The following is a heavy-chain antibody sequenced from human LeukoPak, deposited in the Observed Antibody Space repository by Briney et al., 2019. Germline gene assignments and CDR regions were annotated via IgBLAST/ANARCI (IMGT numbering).Heavy chain of an antibody. CDR1: GFTVSSNY. J-gene: IGHJ4*02. CDR3: AKSGYCGGACYSGRLIDY. Sequence: GGSLRLSCAASGFTVSSNYMSWVRQAPGKGLEWVSVIYSGGSTYYADSVKGRFTISRDNSKNMLYLQVNSLRAEDTAVYYCAKSGYCGGACYSGRLIDYWGQGTLVTVSS. D-gene: IGHD2-21*01. V-gene: IGHV3-53*01. CDR2: IYSGGST.